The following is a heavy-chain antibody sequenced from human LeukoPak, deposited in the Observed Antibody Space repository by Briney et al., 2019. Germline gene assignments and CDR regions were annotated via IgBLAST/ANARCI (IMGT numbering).Heavy chain of an antibody. D-gene: IGHD5-12*01. CDR1: GGSFSGYY. V-gene: IGHV4-34*01. CDR3: ARVRGRRGYSGCGPNFDY. J-gene: IGHJ4*02. Sequence: SETLSLTCAVYGGSFSGYYWSWIRQPPGKGLEWIGEINHSGSTNYNPSLKSRVTISVDTSKNQFSLKLSSVTAADTAVYYCARVRGRRGYSGCGPNFDYLGQGTLVTVSS. CDR2: INHSGST.